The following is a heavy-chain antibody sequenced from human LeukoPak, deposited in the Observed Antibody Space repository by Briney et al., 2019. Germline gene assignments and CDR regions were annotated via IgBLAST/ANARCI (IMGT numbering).Heavy chain of an antibody. Sequence: ASVKVSCKTSGCRFITFGINWVRQAPGQGLEWMGWISAYNGYTNYAQKFQFRVTMTTDTSTSTAYMELRSLTSDDTAVYYCARDKAVTTELTQYFQHWGQGTLVTVSS. CDR1: GCRFITFG. D-gene: IGHD4-11*01. CDR2: ISAYNGYT. V-gene: IGHV1-18*01. CDR3: ARDKAVTTELTQYFQH. J-gene: IGHJ1*01.